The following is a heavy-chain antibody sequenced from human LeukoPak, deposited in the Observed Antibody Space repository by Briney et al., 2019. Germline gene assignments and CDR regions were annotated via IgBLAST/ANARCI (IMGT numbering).Heavy chain of an antibody. V-gene: IGHV3-33*01. CDR1: GFTFGGYG. CDR3: TRYNNDHFDY. Sequence: GGSLRLSCAGSGFTFGGYGMHWFRQTPGKGLDWVAVIAYDGSRAFYADSVKGRFTISRDNSKNTMSVQMDDLRAEDTAVYYCTRYNNDHFDYWGQGTLVTVSS. CDR2: IAYDGSRA. D-gene: IGHD1-14*01. J-gene: IGHJ4*02.